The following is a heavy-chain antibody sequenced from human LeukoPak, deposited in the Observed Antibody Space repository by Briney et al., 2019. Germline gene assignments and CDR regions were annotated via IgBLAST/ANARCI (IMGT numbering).Heavy chain of an antibody. CDR2: IYIDGSST. V-gene: IGHV3-74*01. D-gene: IGHD2/OR15-2a*01. CDR3: ARLIGRDY. Sequence: GRSLRLSRAASGFTFSTYWMHWVRQAPGKGLVWVSRIYIDGSSTNYADSVKGRFTISRDNAKNSLYLQMNSLRAEDTAVYYCARLIGRDYWGQGTLVTVSS. J-gene: IGHJ4*02. CDR1: GFTFSTYW.